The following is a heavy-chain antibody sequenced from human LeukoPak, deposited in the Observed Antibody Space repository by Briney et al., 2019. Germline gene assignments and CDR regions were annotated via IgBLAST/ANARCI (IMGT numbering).Heavy chain of an antibody. CDR2: ISYDATNK. J-gene: IGHJ4*02. D-gene: IGHD2/OR15-2a*01. V-gene: IGHV3-30*18. CDR3: AKASSNCFHYFEY. CDR1: GFTFSSSD. Sequence: GGSLSLSCAASGFTFSSSDIHWVRQAPGKGLEWVAVISYDATNKYYADSVKGRFTLSRDNSKNTLYLQTNTLRGEDTAVYYCAKASSNCFHYFEYWGQGAQLTVSS.